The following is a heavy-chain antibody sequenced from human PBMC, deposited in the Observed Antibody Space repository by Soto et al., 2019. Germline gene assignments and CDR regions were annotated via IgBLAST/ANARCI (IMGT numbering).Heavy chain of an antibody. J-gene: IGHJ4*02. Sequence: QVQMVQSGAEVKKPGSSVKVSCKASGGTFSSYAISWVRQAPGQGLEWMGGIIPIFGTANYAQKFQGRVTITADESTSTAYMELSSLRSEDTAVYYCARVAGISGYSSGWNLDYWGQGTLVTVSS. D-gene: IGHD6-19*01. CDR3: ARVAGISGYSSGWNLDY. CDR2: IIPIFGTA. V-gene: IGHV1-69*01. CDR1: GGTFSSYA.